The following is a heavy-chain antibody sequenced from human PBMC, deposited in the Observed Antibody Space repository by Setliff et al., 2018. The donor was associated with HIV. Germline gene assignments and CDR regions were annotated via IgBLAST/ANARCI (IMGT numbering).Heavy chain of an antibody. CDR1: GLTFSNCG. J-gene: IGHJ3*02. D-gene: IGHD2-15*01. CDR3: ARDRIDIISDEPRDAFDI. CDR2: IRSDGSNK. Sequence: GGSLRLSCATSGLTFSNCGMHWVRQAPGKGLEWAASIRSDGSNKYYADSVTGRFTISRDDSKNTLYLQMNSLRAEDTAVYYCARDRIDIISDEPRDAFDIWGQGTMVTVSS. V-gene: IGHV3-30*02.